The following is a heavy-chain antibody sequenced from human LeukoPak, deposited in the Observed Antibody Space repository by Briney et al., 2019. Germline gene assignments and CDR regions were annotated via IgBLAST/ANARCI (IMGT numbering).Heavy chain of an antibody. Sequence: GESLKISCQGFGYPFTTSWIGWVRQLPGKGLEWTAIIYAGNSDAKYSPSFQGQVSISTDRSISTAYLHWSSLKASDTTIYYCAIINHPDGRVYWGQGTLVTVSS. D-gene: IGHD5-24*01. CDR3: AIINHPDGRVY. J-gene: IGHJ4*02. CDR1: GYPFTTSW. V-gene: IGHV5-51*01. CDR2: IYAGNSDA.